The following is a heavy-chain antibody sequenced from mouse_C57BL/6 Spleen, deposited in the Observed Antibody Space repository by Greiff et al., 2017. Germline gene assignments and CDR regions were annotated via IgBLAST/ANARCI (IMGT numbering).Heavy chain of an antibody. Sequence: QVQLQQPGAELVRPGSSVKLSCQASGYTFTSSWMHWVKQRPIQGLEWIGNIDTSDSDTYYNQKFKAKATLTVDKSSSTAYMQLSSLTSEDSAVYYCARGTTVAYYFDYWGQGTTLTVSS. CDR2: IDTSDSDT. D-gene: IGHD1-1*01. CDR1: GYTFTSSW. J-gene: IGHJ2*01. V-gene: IGHV1-52*01. CDR3: ARGTTVAYYFDY.